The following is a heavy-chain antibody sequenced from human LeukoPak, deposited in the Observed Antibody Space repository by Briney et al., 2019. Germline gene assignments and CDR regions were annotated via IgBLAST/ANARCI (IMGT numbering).Heavy chain of an antibody. Sequence: PSETLSLTCTVSGGSISSYYWSWIQQPPGKGLEWIGYIYYSGSTNYNPSLKSRVTISVDTSKNQFSLKLSSVTAADTAVYYCARAVEVTIFGVVIDAPFDPWGQGTLVTVSS. CDR2: IYYSGST. V-gene: IGHV4-59*01. J-gene: IGHJ5*02. CDR1: GGSISSYY. D-gene: IGHD3-3*01. CDR3: ARAVEVTIFGVVIDAPFDP.